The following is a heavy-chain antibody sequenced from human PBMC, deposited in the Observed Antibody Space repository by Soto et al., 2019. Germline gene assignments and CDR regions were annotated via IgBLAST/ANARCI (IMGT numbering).Heavy chain of an antibody. J-gene: IGHJ6*02. V-gene: IGHV5-51*01. D-gene: IGHD1-26*01. CDR1: GYSFTTYW. Sequence: GESLKISCKGSGYSFTTYWIGWVRQVPGKGLEWMGIIYPTDSDTRYSPSFQGQVTISADKSISTAYLQWSSLKASDTAIYYCARLGWEVGAYYYYGLDVWGQGTTVTVSS. CDR3: ARLGWEVGAYYYYGLDV. CDR2: IYPTDSDT.